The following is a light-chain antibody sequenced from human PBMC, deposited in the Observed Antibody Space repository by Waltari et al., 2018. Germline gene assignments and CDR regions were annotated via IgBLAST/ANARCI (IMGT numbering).Light chain of an antibody. CDR3: CSYAGRNIWV. J-gene: IGLJ3*02. V-gene: IGLV2-23*02. CDR1: SSDVGFYNL. Sequence: QSALTQPASVSGSPGQSITISCTGTSSDVGFYNLVPWYQQPPGKAPELVVYEVISRPSGFSNRFSGSKSGNTASLTISGLQAEDEADYYCCSYAGRNIWVFGGGTKLTVL. CDR2: EVI.